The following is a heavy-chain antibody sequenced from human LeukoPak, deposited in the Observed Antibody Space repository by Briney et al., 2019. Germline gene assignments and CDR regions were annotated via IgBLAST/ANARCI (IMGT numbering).Heavy chain of an antibody. CDR1: GGSFSGYY. J-gene: IGHJ4*02. CDR2: INHSGST. CDR3: ARGPSRAAGTDY. Sequence: SETLSLTCAVYGGSFSGYYWSWIRQPPGKGLEWIGEINHSGSTNYNPSLKSRVTISVDMSKNQFSLKLSSVTAADTAVYYCARGPSRAAGTDYWGQGTLVTVSS. V-gene: IGHV4-34*01. D-gene: IGHD6-13*01.